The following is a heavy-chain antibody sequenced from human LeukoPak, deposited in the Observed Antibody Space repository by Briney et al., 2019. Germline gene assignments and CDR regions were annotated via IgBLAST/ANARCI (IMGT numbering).Heavy chain of an antibody. CDR2: ISSSSSTI. Sequence: GGSLRLSCAASGFTFSSYSMNWVRQAPGKGLEWVSYISSSSSTIYYADSVKGRFTISRDNAKNSLYLQMNSLRAEDTAVYYCARVEEGNDYGDNFDYWGQGTLVTVSS. V-gene: IGHV3-48*04. J-gene: IGHJ4*02. CDR1: GFTFSSYS. D-gene: IGHD4-17*01. CDR3: ARVEEGNDYGDNFDY.